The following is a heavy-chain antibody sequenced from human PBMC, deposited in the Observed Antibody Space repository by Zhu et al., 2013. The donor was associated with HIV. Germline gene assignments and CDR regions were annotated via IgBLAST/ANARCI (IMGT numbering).Heavy chain of an antibody. CDR2: IYHSGST. CDR1: GGSISSGGYS. CDR3: ASTKGYCSGGSCYQPYYFDY. J-gene: IGHJ4*02. D-gene: IGHD2-15*01. V-gene: IGHV4-30-2*01. Sequence: VQLQESGSGLVKPSQTLSLTCAVSGGSISSGGYSWSWIRQPPGKGLEWIGYIYHSGSTYYNPSLKSRVTISVDRSKNQFSLKLSSVTAADTAVYYCASTKGYCSGGSCYQPYYFDYWGQGTLVTVSS.